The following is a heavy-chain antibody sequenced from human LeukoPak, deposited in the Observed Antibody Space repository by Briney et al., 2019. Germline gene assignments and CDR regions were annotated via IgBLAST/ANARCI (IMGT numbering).Heavy chain of an antibody. D-gene: IGHD3-16*02. V-gene: IGHV3-23*01. J-gene: IGHJ4*02. Sequence: GGSLRLSCAASGFTFSSYAMSWVRQAPGKGLEWVSGISGSGGSTYYADSVKGRFTISRDNSKNTLYLQMNSLRAEDTAVYYCVTRAYDYVWGSYPYWGQGTLVTVSS. CDR3: VTRAYDYVWGSYPY. CDR2: ISGSGGST. CDR1: GFTFSSYA.